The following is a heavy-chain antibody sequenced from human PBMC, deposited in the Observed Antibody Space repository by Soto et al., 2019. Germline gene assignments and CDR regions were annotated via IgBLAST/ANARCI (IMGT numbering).Heavy chain of an antibody. CDR1: GYTFTSYG. CDR2: ISAYNGNT. J-gene: IGHJ6*03. Sequence: ASVKVSCKASGYTFTSYGISWVRQAPGQGLEWMGWISAYNGNTNYAQKLQGRGTMTTDTSTSTAYMELRSLRSDDTAVYYCARDGLRYYGSGSYYYYYMDVWGKGTTVTVSS. V-gene: IGHV1-18*01. CDR3: ARDGLRYYGSGSYYYYYMDV. D-gene: IGHD3-10*01.